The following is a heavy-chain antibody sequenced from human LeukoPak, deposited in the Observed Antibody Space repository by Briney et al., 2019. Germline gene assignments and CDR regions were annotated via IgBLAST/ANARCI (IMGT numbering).Heavy chain of an antibody. D-gene: IGHD7-27*01. CDR3: ARDPPGDYYYYYGMDV. J-gene: IGHJ6*02. Sequence: GASVKVSCKASGYTFTSYYMHWVRQAPGQGLEWMGIINPSGGSTSYAQKFQGRVTMTRDTSTSTVYMELSSLRSEDTAVYYCARDPPGDYYYYYGMDVWGQGTTVTVSS. CDR2: INPSGGST. CDR1: GYTFTSYY. V-gene: IGHV1-46*01.